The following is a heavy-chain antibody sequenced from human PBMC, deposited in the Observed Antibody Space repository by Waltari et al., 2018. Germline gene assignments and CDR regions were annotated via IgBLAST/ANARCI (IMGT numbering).Heavy chain of an antibody. CDR2: IYHAGGT. CDR3: ARSAISPFGDYGNFFDY. V-gene: IGHV4-59*11. J-gene: IGHJ4*02. CDR1: GASINSPY. Sequence: QVHLQESGPGLVKPSETLSLTCAVPGASINSPYWNWIRPPPGKELEWIGYIYHAGGTHYNPSLETRVAISVDTSKKFFSLNFNSVTAADTAVYFCARSAISPFGDYGNFFDYWGQGTLVTVSS. D-gene: IGHD4-17*01.